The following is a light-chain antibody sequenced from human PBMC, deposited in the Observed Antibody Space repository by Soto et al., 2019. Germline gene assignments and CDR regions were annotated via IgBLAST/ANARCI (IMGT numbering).Light chain of an antibody. Sequence: QSVLTQPASVSGAPGQSITISFTGTSSDIGGYNYVSWYQQHPGKAPKLIIHDVSKWPSGVSNRFSGSKSGNTASLTISGLQAEDEADYYCCSYTTSSTLVFGTGTKVTVL. CDR1: SSDIGGYNY. CDR2: DVS. J-gene: IGLJ1*01. CDR3: CSYTTSSTLV. V-gene: IGLV2-14*03.